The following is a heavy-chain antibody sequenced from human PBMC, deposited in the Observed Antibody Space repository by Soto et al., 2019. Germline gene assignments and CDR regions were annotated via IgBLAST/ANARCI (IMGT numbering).Heavy chain of an antibody. V-gene: IGHV4-39*01. D-gene: IGHD5-12*01. CDR1: GGSISSSSYC. J-gene: IGHJ4*02. CDR2: IYYSGST. CDR3: AITLGGYSGSYYFDY. Sequence: QLQLQESGPGLVKPSETLSLTCTVSGGSISSSSYCWGWIRQPPGKGLEWIGSIYYSGSTYYNPSLKSRVTISVDTSKNQFSLKLSSVTAADTAVYYCAITLGGYSGSYYFDYWGQGTLVTVSS.